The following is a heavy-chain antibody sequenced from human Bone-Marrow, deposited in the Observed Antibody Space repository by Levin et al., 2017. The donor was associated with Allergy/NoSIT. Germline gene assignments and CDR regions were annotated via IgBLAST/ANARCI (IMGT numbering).Heavy chain of an antibody. D-gene: IGHD3-3*01. CDR1: GFTFNTYA. CDR3: AKETNWSAWLFDY. J-gene: IGHJ4*02. V-gene: IGHV3-23*01. Sequence: GESLKISCAASGFTFNTYAMSWVRQAPGKGLEWLLLISGSGDSTHYADSVKGRFTISRDNSKNKVYLQMNSQRADDTAVYYCAKETNWSAWLFDYWGQGTLVTVSS. CDR2: ISGSGDST.